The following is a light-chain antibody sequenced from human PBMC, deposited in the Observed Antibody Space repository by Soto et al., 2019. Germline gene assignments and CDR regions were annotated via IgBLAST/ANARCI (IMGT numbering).Light chain of an antibody. CDR1: HSATGSY. Sequence: PGARATLSCRASHSATGSYLAWYQHKPGQAPRLLIYGASTRATGIPDRFSGSGSGTDFTLTISRLEPEDFAVYYCQQYGSSPQFTFGPGTKVDLK. V-gene: IGKV3-20*01. CDR2: GAS. CDR3: QQYGSSPQFT. J-gene: IGKJ3*01.